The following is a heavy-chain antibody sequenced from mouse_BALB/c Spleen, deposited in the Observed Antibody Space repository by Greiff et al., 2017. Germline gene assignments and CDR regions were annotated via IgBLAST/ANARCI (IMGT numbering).Heavy chain of an antibody. CDR3: ARDYGSPSWFAY. V-gene: IGHV5-17*02. Sequence: DVMLVESGGGLVKPGGSLKLSCAASGFTFSSFGMHWVRQAPEKGLEWVAYISSGSSTIYYADTVKGRFTISRDNPKNTLFLQMTSLRSEDTAMYYCARDYGSPSWFAYWGQGTLVTVSA. D-gene: IGHD1-1*01. CDR2: ISSGSSTI. CDR1: GFTFSSFG. J-gene: IGHJ3*01.